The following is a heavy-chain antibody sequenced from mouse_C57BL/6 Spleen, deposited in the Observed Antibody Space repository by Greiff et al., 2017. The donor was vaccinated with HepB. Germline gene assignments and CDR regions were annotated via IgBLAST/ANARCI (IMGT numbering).Heavy chain of an antibody. CDR3: ARYSNYGNYAMDY. CDR2: IYPRSGNT. V-gene: IGHV1-81*01. Sequence: VKLQESGAELARPGASVKLSCKASGYTFTSYGISWVKQRTGQGLEWIGEIYPRSGNTYYNEKFKGKATLTADKSSSTAYMELRSLTSEDSAVYFCARYSNYGNYAMDYWGQGTSVTVSS. J-gene: IGHJ4*01. D-gene: IGHD2-5*01. CDR1: GYTFTSYG.